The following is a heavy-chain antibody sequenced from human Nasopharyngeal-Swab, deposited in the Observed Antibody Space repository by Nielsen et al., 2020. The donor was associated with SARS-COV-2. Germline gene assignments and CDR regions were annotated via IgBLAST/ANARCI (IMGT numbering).Heavy chain of an antibody. J-gene: IGHJ6*03. D-gene: IGHD6-13*01. CDR2: IIPIFGTA. V-gene: IGHV1-69*13. CDR1: GGTFSSYA. Sequence: SVNVSCKPSGGTFSSYAISWVRQAPGQGLEWMVGIIPIFGTANYAQKFQGRVTITADESTSTAYMELSSLRSEDTAVYYCARLPGIAAAGRERYYYYYMDVWGKGTTVTVSS. CDR3: ARLPGIAAAGRERYYYYYMDV.